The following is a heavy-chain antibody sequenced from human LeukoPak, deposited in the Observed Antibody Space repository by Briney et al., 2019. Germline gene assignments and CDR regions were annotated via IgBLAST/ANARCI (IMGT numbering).Heavy chain of an antibody. CDR2: ISYDGSNK. Sequence: GSLRLSCAVSGFTFSSYAMHWVRQAPGKGLEWVAVISYDGSNKYYADSVKGRFTISRDNSKNTLYLQMNSLRAEDTAVYYCARDPSWKSSGSYYYDYWGQGTLVTVSS. CDR3: ARDPSWKSSGSYYYDY. D-gene: IGHD1-26*01. CDR1: GFTFSSYA. J-gene: IGHJ4*02. V-gene: IGHV3-30*04.